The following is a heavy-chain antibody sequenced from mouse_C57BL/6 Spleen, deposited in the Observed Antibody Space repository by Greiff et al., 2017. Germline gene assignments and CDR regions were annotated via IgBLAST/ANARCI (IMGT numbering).Heavy chain of an antibody. Sequence: VQLQQSGPELVKPGASVKISCKASGYAFRSSWMNWVKQRPGKGLEWIGRIYPGDGDTNYNGKFKGKATLTADKSSSTAYMQLSSLTSEDSAVYFCAMIYDGYQCAYWGQGTLVTVSA. CDR2: IYPGDGDT. V-gene: IGHV1-82*01. CDR1: GYAFRSSW. CDR3: AMIYDGYQCAY. J-gene: IGHJ3*01. D-gene: IGHD2-3*01.